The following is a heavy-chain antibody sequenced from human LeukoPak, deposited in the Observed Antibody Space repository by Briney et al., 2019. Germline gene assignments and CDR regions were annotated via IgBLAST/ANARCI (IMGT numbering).Heavy chain of an antibody. V-gene: IGHV1-2*02. CDR1: GYTFTGYF. CDR3: ARDRGGHDY. CDR2: INPNSGGT. Sequence: ASVKVSCKASGYTFTGYFMHWVRQAPGQGLEWMGWINPNSGGTNYAQTFQGRVTMARDTSITTAYMELNRLRSDDTAVYYCARDRGGHDYWGQGTLVTVSS. J-gene: IGHJ4*02. D-gene: IGHD2-15*01.